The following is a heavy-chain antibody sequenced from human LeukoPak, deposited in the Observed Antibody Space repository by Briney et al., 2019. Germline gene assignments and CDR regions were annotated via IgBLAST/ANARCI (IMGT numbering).Heavy chain of an antibody. D-gene: IGHD1-26*01. Sequence: SQTLSLTCTVSGGSISSGSYYWSWIRQPAGKGLEWIGRIYTSGSINYNPSLKSRVTISVDTSKNQFSLKLSSVTAADTAVYYCASSGFYDAFDIWGQGTMVTVSS. CDR3: ASSGFYDAFDI. CDR1: GGSISSGSYY. V-gene: IGHV4-61*02. J-gene: IGHJ3*02. CDR2: IYTSGSI.